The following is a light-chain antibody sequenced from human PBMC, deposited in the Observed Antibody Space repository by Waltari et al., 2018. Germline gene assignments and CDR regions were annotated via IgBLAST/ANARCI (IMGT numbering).Light chain of an antibody. Sequence: IVVTQSPDSLAVSLGVRVTINCRSNQSLLYDSNNRNSLAWYQQKPGQPPRPLIYWAYMRQSGVPDRFTGSGSGTDFTLTISSLQAEDVAVYYCQQYFSTPWTFGHETAVEIK. CDR1: QSLLYDSNNRNS. CDR2: WAY. V-gene: IGKV4-1*01. CDR3: QQYFSTPWT. J-gene: IGKJ1*01.